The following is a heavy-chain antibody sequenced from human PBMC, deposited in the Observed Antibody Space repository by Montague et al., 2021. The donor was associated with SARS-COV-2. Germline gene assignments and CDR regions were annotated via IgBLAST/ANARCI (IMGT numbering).Heavy chain of an antibody. CDR3: ARSVQFAYGLDV. CDR2: ISHTEST. Sequence: SETLSLTCTVSSGSISNYYWSWIRQPPGKGLEWIGFISHTESTNXXPSLESRVSISIDTSKSQFSLRVRSVTAADTAVCYCARSVQFAYGLDVWGQGTTVTISS. J-gene: IGHJ6*02. D-gene: IGHD3-16*01. V-gene: IGHV4-59*08. CDR1: SGSISNYY.